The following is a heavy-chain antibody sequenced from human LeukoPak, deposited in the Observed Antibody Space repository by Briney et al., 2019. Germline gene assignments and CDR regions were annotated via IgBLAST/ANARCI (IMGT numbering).Heavy chain of an antibody. Sequence: ASVKVSCKASGYTFTSYYMHWVRQAPGQGLEWMGIINPSGGSTSYAQKFQGRVTMTRDTSISTAYMELSRLRSDDTAVYYCARETEYSSTDPWGQGTLVTVSS. CDR2: INPSGGST. CDR1: GYTFTSYY. D-gene: IGHD6-6*01. CDR3: ARETEYSSTDP. J-gene: IGHJ5*02. V-gene: IGHV1-46*01.